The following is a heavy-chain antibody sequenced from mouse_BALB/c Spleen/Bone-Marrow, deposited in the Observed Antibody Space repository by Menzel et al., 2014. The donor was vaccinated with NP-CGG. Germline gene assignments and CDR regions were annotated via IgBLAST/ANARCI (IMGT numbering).Heavy chain of an antibody. CDR2: INPDSSTI. Sequence: EVQLQESGGGLVQPGGSLKLSCAASGFDFSRYWMSWVRQAPGKGLEWIGEINPDSSTINYTPSLKDKFIISRDNAKNTLYLQMRKVRSEDTALYYCARQGYYGYSDYWGRGTTLTVSS. CDR1: GFDFSRYW. J-gene: IGHJ2*01. V-gene: IGHV4-1*02. D-gene: IGHD1-2*01. CDR3: ARQGYYGYSDY.